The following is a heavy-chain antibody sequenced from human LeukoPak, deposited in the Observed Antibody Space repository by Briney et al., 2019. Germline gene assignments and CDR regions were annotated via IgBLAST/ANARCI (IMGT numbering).Heavy chain of an antibody. D-gene: IGHD6-13*01. V-gene: IGHV3-33*01. Sequence: GGSLRLSCAASGFTFCSYGMHWVRQAPGKGLEWVAVIWYDGSNKYYADSVKGRFTISRDNSKNTLYLQMNSLRAEDTAVYYCARAGVAAAGFPNNWFDPWGQGTLVTVSS. CDR1: GFTFCSYG. J-gene: IGHJ5*02. CDR2: IWYDGSNK. CDR3: ARAGVAAAGFPNNWFDP.